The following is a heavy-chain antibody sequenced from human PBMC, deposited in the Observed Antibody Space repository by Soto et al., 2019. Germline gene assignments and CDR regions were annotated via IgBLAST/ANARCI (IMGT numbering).Heavy chain of an antibody. Sequence: QVQLQQWGAEVLKPSETLSLTCVVNGGSFSGYYWTWIRQPPGKGLEWIGDINHSGITDSNPSLESRVTISVDMSKNQFSLRVNSVPAADTAVYYCARGRSSVPDRRGIGYYGLDVWGQGTTVTVSS. CDR2: INHSGIT. V-gene: IGHV4-34*01. CDR3: ARGRSSVPDRRGIGYYGLDV. CDR1: GGSFSGYY. D-gene: IGHD3-3*01. J-gene: IGHJ6*02.